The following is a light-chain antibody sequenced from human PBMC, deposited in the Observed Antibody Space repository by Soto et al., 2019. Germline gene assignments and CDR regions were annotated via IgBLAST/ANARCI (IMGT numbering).Light chain of an antibody. V-gene: IGKV3-15*01. Sequence: EIVMTQSPATLSMSPGERATLSCRASQSVRSNLAWYQQKPGQAPRLLIYRASTRATGIPARFSGSGSGTDFTLTITSLQSEDFAVYYCQHYHNWPPWTFGQGTKVEIK. CDR1: QSVRSN. CDR3: QHYHNWPPWT. CDR2: RAS. J-gene: IGKJ1*01.